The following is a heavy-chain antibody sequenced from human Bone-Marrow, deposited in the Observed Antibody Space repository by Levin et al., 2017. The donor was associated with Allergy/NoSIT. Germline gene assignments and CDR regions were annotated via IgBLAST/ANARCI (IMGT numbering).Heavy chain of an antibody. CDR3: ARAGNNWDRIWFDP. V-gene: IGHV4-59*01. CDR1: GGSIGNYY. D-gene: IGHD1-1*01. J-gene: IGHJ5*02. CDR2: VYYTGST. Sequence: PGGSLRLSCTVSGGSIGNYYWAWIRQSPGKELQYIGYVYYTGSTNYNPSLKSRLTISLDTSKNQFSLELTSVTAADTAVYFCARAGNNWDRIWFDPWGQGTLVTVSS.